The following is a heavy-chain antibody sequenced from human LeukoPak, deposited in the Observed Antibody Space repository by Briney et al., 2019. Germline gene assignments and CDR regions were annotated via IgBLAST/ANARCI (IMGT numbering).Heavy chain of an antibody. CDR1: GFTFSSYS. CDR3: ARTDYGSGSDIDY. J-gene: IGHJ4*02. D-gene: IGHD3-10*01. Sequence: GGSLRLSCAASGFTFSSYSMNWVRQAPGKGLEWVSSISSSSSYIYHADSVKGRFTISRDNAKNSLYLQMNSLRAEDTAVYYCARTDYGSGSDIDYWGQGTLVTVSS. CDR2: ISSSSSYI. V-gene: IGHV3-21*01.